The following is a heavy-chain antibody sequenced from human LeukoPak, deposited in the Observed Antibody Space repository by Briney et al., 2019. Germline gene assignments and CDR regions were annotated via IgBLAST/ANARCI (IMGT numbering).Heavy chain of an antibody. CDR2: ISSSSGTI. D-gene: IGHD6-19*01. CDR3: ARDLFGGSGWSYFDY. Sequence: GGSLRLSCAASGFTFSSYSMNWVRQAPGKGLEWVSYISSSSGTIYYADSVKGRFTISRDNAKNSLYLQMNSLRDEDTAVYYCARDLFGGSGWSYFDYWGQGTLVTGSS. CDR1: GFTFSSYS. J-gene: IGHJ4*02. V-gene: IGHV3-48*02.